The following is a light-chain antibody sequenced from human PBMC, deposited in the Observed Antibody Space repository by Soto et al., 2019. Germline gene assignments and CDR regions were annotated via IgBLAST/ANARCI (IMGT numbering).Light chain of an antibody. Sequence: QSALTQPPSVSGSPGQSVTISCTGTSSDVGSYNRVSWYQQPPGTAPKLMIYEVSNRPSGVPDRFSGSKSGNTAALTISGLQAEDEADYDCSLYTSSSTVVFCGGTKADRT. CDR2: EVS. CDR1: SSDVGSYNR. J-gene: IGLJ2*01. CDR3: SLYTSSSTVV. V-gene: IGLV2-18*01.